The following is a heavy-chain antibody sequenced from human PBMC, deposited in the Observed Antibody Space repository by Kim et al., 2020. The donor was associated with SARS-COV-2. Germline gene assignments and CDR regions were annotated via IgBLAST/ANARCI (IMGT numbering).Heavy chain of an antibody. D-gene: IGHD3-3*01. CDR1: GFSFSSYG. Sequence: GGSLRPSCTASGFSFSSYGMNWVRQAPGKGLEWVASIKQDASEKYYVDSVKGRFTVSRDNAKNSLYLEMNSLRAEDTAVYYCARVWTHGGRDYWGRGTLVTVSS. CDR3: ARVWTHGGRDY. V-gene: IGHV3-7*03. J-gene: IGHJ4*02. CDR2: IKQDASEK.